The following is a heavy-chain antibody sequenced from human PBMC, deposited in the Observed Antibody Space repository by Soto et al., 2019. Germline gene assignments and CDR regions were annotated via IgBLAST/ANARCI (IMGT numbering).Heavy chain of an antibody. CDR3: ARGDYDSSGYYYSPGVAYYYGLDV. V-gene: IGHV1-69*13. D-gene: IGHD3-22*01. Sequence: AVKLCCKASGGTFSSYAISWVRQAPGQGLEWMGGIIPIFGTANYAQKFQGRVTITADESTSTAYMELSSLRSEDTAVYYCARGDYDSSGYYYSPGVAYYYGLDVWGE. CDR1: GGTFSSYA. CDR2: IIPIFGTA. J-gene: IGHJ6*02.